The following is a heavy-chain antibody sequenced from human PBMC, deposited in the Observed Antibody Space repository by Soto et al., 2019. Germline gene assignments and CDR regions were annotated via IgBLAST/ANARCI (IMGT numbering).Heavy chain of an antibody. D-gene: IGHD6-13*01. J-gene: IGHJ6*02. Sequence: QVQLVQSGAEVKKPGSSVKVSCKASGGTFSSYTISWVRQAPGQGLEWMGRIIPILGIANYAQKFQGRVTITADQSTSTAYMELSSLRSADTAVYYCVAYSGAAAGSNGMDVWGQGTTVTVSS. CDR2: IIPILGIA. CDR3: VAYSGAAAGSNGMDV. V-gene: IGHV1-69*02. CDR1: GGTFSSYT.